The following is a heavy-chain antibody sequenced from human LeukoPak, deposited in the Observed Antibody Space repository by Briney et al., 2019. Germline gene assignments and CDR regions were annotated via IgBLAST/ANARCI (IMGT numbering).Heavy chain of an antibody. D-gene: IGHD6-13*01. CDR1: GFTFSSYW. CDR3: AKATSGTGLAFDI. J-gene: IGHJ3*02. Sequence: GGSLRLSCAASGFTFSSYWMSWVRQAPGKGLEWVANIKQDGSEKYYVDSVKGRFTISRDNAKNSLYLQMNSLRAEDTAVYYCAKATSGTGLAFDIWGQGTMVTVSS. CDR2: IKQDGSEK. V-gene: IGHV3-7*01.